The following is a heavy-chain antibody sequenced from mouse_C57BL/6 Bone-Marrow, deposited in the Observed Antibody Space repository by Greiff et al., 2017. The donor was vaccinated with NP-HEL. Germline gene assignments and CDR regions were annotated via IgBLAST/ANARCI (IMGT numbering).Heavy chain of an antibody. D-gene: IGHD1-1*01. CDR3: AKTLLLTHYAMDY. Sequence: VQLQQSVAELVRPGASVKLSCTASGFNIKNSYMHWVKQRPEQGLEWIGRIDTANGNTKYAPKFQGKATITADTSSNKAYLQLSSLTSEDTSIYYGAKTLLLTHYAMDYWGQGTSVTVSS. CDR2: IDTANGNT. CDR1: GFNIKNSY. J-gene: IGHJ4*01. V-gene: IGHV14-3*01.